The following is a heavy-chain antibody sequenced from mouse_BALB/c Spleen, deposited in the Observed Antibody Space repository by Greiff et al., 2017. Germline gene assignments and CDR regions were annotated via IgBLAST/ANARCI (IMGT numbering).Heavy chain of an antibody. D-gene: IGHD1-1*02. J-gene: IGHJ2*01. V-gene: IGHV3-2*02. CDR3: ARSQLWSCDY. CDR1: GYSITSDYA. CDR2: ISYSGST. Sequence: EVQRVESGPGLVKPSQSLSLTCTVTGYSITSDYAWNWIRQFPGNKLEWMGYISYSGSTSYNPSLKSRISITRDTSKNQFFLQLNSVTTEDTATYYCARSQLWSCDYWGQGTTLTVSS.